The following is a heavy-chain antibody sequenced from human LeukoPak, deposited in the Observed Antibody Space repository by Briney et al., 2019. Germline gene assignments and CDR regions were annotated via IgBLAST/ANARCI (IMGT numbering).Heavy chain of an antibody. D-gene: IGHD1-7*01. V-gene: IGHV3-30*18. CDR2: ISNDGSN. J-gene: IGHJ6*02. CDR1: GFTFSNYG. Sequence: GRSLRLSCAASGFTFSNYGMHWVRQAPGKGLEWVAVISNDGSNNYADSVKGRFTISRDNSKNTLYLQMNSLRAEGTAVYYCAKVPSRTTSAGHYGMDVWGQGTTVTVSS. CDR3: AKVPSRTTSAGHYGMDV.